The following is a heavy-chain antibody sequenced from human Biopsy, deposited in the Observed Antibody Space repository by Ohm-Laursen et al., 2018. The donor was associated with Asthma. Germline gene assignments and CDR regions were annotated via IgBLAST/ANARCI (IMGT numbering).Heavy chain of an antibody. CDR2: IYYSGRT. V-gene: IGHV4-39*02. Sequence: GTLSLTCIVSGDAMSTSGSYWGWIRQSPGKGLEWIGSIYYSGRTYYSPSLESRVTISADTSKNHFSLKVTSVTAADTAVHFCATGKDSADWAKGRSYYYFGMEVWGQGTTVTVSS. CDR1: GDAMSTSGSY. J-gene: IGHJ6*02. CDR3: ATGKDSADWAKGRSYYYFGMEV. D-gene: IGHD2-21*02.